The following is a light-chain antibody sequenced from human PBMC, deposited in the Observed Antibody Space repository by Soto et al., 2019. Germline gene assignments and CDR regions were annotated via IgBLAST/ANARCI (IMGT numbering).Light chain of an antibody. CDR3: SSYAGSNNFV. CDR1: SSDVGYYDY. V-gene: IGLV2-8*01. Sequence: QSVLTQPPSASGFPGQSVTISCTGTSSDVGYYDYVSWYQQHPDKAPKLVIYEVTKRPSGVPDRVSASKSGNTASLTVSGLRAEDAADYYCSSYAGSNNFVFGSGTKVTVL. J-gene: IGLJ1*01. CDR2: EVT.